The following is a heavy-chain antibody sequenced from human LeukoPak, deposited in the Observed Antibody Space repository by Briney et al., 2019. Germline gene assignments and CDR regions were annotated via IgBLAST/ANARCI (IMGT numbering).Heavy chain of an antibody. CDR1: GFTFSSYA. V-gene: IGHV3-23*01. D-gene: IGHD1-26*01. CDR2: ISGNGAGT. CDR3: AKSGARNYFDY. Sequence: QPGGSLSLSCAASGFTFSSYAMSWVRQPPGRGLEWVSSISGNGAGTYYADSVKGRFTISRDNSKNTLYLQMNSLRAEDTALYYCAKSGARNYFDYWGQGTLVTVSS. J-gene: IGHJ4*02.